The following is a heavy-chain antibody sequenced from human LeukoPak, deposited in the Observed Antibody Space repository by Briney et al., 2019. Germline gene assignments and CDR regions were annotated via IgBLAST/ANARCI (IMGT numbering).Heavy chain of an antibody. CDR1: GYTFTGYY. V-gene: IGHV1-2*02. CDR3: ARDRRGAYGDYATSY. J-gene: IGHJ4*02. D-gene: IGHD4-17*01. Sequence: GASVKVSCKASGYTFTGYYMHWVRQAPGQGLEWMGWINPNSGATNCAQKFQGRVTMTRDTSISTAYMELSRLRSDDTAVYYCARDRRGAYGDYATSYWGQGTLVTVSS. CDR2: INPNSGAT.